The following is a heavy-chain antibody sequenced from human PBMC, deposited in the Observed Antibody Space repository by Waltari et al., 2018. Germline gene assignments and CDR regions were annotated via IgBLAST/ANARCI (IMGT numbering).Heavy chain of an antibody. J-gene: IGHJ4*02. CDR2: ISPYNGNA. CDR1: GSTFTNFG. Sequence: HVQLVQSGAEVKKPGPSVQVSCKASGSTFTNFGSNWVRQAPGQGLEWMGGISPYNGNADYEQKLQGRVTMTTDTSTKTAFLELRSLRSDDTAVYYCARGGGPRTVVALTFDLWGQGTLVTVSS. V-gene: IGHV1-18*01. D-gene: IGHD3-22*01. CDR3: ARGGGPRTVVALTFDL.